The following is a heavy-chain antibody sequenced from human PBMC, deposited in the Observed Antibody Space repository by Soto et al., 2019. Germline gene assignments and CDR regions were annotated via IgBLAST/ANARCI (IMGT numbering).Heavy chain of an antibody. J-gene: IGHJ3*02. CDR1: GFSFSSQA. CDR3: ERDIYSYGSVGTPDI. CDR2: ISNDGNRQ. V-gene: IGHV3-30-3*01. Sequence: PGGSLRLSCVASGFSFSSQAMHWVRQAPGKGLEWVAAISNDGNRQLYADSVKDRFTISRDNSRNTLDLQMNNLRTEDTGVYFCERDIYSYGSVGTPDIWGQGTMVTVSS. D-gene: IGHD5-18*01.